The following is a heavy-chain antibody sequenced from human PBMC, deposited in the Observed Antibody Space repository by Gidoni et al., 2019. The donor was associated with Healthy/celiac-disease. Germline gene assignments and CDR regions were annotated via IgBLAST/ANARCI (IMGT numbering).Heavy chain of an antibody. CDR2: ISDDGSNK. CDR3: AKDGLGYCSSTSCFGWDYFDY. CDR1: GFTFSSYC. D-gene: IGHD2-2*01. V-gene: IGHV3-30*18. Sequence: QVQLVESGGGVVQPGRSLRLSCAASGFTFSSYCMHWVRQAPGKGLEWVAVISDDGSNKYYADSVKGRFTISRDNSKNTLYLQMNSLRAEDTAVYYCAKDGLGYCSSTSCFGWDYFDYWGQGTLVTVSS. J-gene: IGHJ4*02.